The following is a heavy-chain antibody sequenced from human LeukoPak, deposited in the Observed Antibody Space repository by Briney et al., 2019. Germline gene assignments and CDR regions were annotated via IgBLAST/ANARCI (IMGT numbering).Heavy chain of an antibody. CDR3: ARDLRDGYLFNYYYYYGMDV. CDR1: GFTFSSYS. CDR2: ISSSSSYI. D-gene: IGHD5-24*01. V-gene: IGHV3-21*01. J-gene: IGHJ6*02. Sequence: KPGGSLRLSCAASGFTFSSYSMNWVRQAPGKGLEWVSSISSSSSYIYYADSVKGRFTISRDNSKNTLYLQMNSLRAEDTAVYYCARDLRDGYLFNYYYYYGMDVWGQGTTVTVSS.